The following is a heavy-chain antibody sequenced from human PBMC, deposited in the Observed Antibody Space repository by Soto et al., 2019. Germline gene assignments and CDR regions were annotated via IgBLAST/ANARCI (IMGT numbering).Heavy chain of an antibody. D-gene: IGHD2-15*01. CDR3: TTDLWRIAVVVGSTGYFNP. V-gene: IGHV3-15*01. J-gene: IGHJ5*02. CDR2: SKSKSDGGTT. CDR1: VFTFSDAW. Sequence: GGSLRLSCAASVFTFSDAWMSWVRQAPGKGLDWVGRSKSKSDGGTTEYAAPVRGRFTISRDDSKNTLYLQMNSLKTEDTAVYYCTTDLWRIAVVVGSTGYFNPWGPGSVVTVSS.